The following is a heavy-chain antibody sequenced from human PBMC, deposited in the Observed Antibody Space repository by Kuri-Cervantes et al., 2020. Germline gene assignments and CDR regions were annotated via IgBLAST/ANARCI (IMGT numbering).Heavy chain of an antibody. CDR2: IYYSGST. Sequence: SCTVSGGSISSGGYYWSWIRQHPGKGLEWIGYIYYSGSTYYNPSLKSRVTISVGTSKNQFSLKLSSVTAADTAVYYCARESVAGTSLSYYYGMDVWGQGTTVTVSS. CDR3: ARESVAGTSLSYYYGMDV. V-gene: IGHV4-31*02. J-gene: IGHJ6*02. D-gene: IGHD6-19*01. CDR1: GGSISSGGYY.